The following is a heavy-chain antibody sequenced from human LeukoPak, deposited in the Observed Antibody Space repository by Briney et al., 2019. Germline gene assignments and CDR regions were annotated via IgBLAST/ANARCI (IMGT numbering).Heavy chain of an antibody. V-gene: IGHV3-21*01. Sequence: GGSLRLSCAASGFTFSSYWMHWVRQAPGKGLEWVSPISSSSSYIYYADSMKGRSTISRDNAKNSLYLQMNSLRAEDTAVYYCARGSDFDYWGQGTLVTVSS. CDR1: GFTFSSYW. CDR3: ARGSDFDY. J-gene: IGHJ4*02. CDR2: ISSSSSYI.